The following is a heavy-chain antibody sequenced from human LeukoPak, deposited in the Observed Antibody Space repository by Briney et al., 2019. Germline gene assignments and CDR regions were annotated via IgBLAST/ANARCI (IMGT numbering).Heavy chain of an antibody. Sequence: GASVKVSCKASGYTFTGYYMHWVRQAPGQGLEWMGRINPNSGGTNYAQKFQGRVTMTRDTSISTAYMELSRLRSDDTAVYYCARDENYYHSSAPPIYWGQGTLVTVSS. J-gene: IGHJ4*02. V-gene: IGHV1-2*06. CDR3: ARDENYYHSSAPPIY. D-gene: IGHD3-22*01. CDR1: GYTFTGYY. CDR2: INPNSGGT.